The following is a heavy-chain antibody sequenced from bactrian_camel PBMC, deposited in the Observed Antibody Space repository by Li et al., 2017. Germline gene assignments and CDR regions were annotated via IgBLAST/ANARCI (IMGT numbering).Heavy chain of an antibody. J-gene: IGHJ4*01. V-gene: IGHV3S55*01. CDR3: AADSIERFMTPFSKRRYLQ. CDR1: GDPYSSNC. Sequence: QLVESGGASVQAGKSLRLTCKITGDPYSSNCRAWFRQAPGKEREGVAAVYIGSGPGSTYYGDSVKGRFTISHDNAKRTLDLQMNNLKPEDTSIYYCAADSIERFMTPFSKRRYLQWGQGTQVTVS. D-gene: IGHD3*01. CDR2: IGSGPGST.